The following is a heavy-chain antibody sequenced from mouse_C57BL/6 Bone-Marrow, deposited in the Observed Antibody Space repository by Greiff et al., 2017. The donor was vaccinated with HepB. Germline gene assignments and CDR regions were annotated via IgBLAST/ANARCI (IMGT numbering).Heavy chain of an antibody. Sequence: EVQLVESGGGLVKPGGSLKLSCAASGFTFSSYAMSWVRQTPEKRLEWVATISDGGSYTYYPDNVKGRFTISRDNAKNNLYLQMSHLKSEDTAMYYCAREGAELGRVDYWGQGTTLTVSS. CDR1: GFTFSSYA. D-gene: IGHD4-1*01. V-gene: IGHV5-4*01. J-gene: IGHJ2*01. CDR2: ISDGGSYT. CDR3: AREGAELGRVDY.